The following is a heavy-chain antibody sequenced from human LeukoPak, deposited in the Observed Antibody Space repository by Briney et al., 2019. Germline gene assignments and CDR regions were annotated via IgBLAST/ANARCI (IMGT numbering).Heavy chain of an antibody. V-gene: IGHV4-59*01. J-gene: IGHJ5*02. CDR3: AMYSSGWYVNWFDP. Sequence: SETLSLTCTVSGGSISSYYWSWIRQPPGKGLEWIGYIYYSGSTNYNPSLKSRVTMSVDTSKNQFSLKLSSVTAADTAVYYCAMYSSGWYVNWFDPWGQGTLVTVSS. D-gene: IGHD6-19*01. CDR2: IYYSGST. CDR1: GGSISSYY.